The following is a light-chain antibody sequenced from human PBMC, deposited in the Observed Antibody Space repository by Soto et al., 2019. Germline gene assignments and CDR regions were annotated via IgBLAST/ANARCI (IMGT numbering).Light chain of an antibody. CDR2: EVS. J-gene: IGLJ1*01. CDR3: CSYAGISTYF. Sequence: QSALTQPASVSGSPGQSITISCTGTSSDVGSYNLVSWYQQHPGKAPKLMIYEVSKRPSGVSNRFSGSKSGNTASLAISGLQAEDEADYYCCSYAGISTYFFGAGPKVTVL. V-gene: IGLV2-23*02. CDR1: SSDVGSYNL.